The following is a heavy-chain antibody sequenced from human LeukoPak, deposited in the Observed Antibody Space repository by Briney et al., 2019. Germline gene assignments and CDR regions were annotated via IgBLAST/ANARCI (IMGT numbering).Heavy chain of an antibody. D-gene: IGHD1-26*01. CDR2: IHYSGST. Sequence: KPSETLSLTCTVSGGSIRSSGYYCGWIRQPPGKGLDWIGSIHYSGSTYYNSSLKSRVTMSVDTSRNQISLQLSSVTAADTAVYYCARRSATTGFDYWGQGSLVTVSS. J-gene: IGHJ4*02. CDR3: ARRSATTGFDY. CDR1: GGSIRSSGYY. V-gene: IGHV4-39*01.